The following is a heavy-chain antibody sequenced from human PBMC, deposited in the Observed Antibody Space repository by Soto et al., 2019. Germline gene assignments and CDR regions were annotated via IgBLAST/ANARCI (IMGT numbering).Heavy chain of an antibody. V-gene: IGHV1-18*01. D-gene: IGHD6-19*01. CDR3: ARDRVSGWYNDAFDI. CDR2: ISAYNGNT. J-gene: IGHJ3*02. Sequence: ASVKVSCKASGYTFTSYGISWVRQAPGQGLEWMEWISAYNGNTNYAQKLQGRVTMTTDTSTSTAYMELRSLRSDDTAVYYCARDRVSGWYNDAFDIWGQGTMVTVSS. CDR1: GYTFTSYG.